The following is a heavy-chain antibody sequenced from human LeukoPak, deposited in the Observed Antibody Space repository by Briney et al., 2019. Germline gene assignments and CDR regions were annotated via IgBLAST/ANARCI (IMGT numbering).Heavy chain of an antibody. CDR3: AREARQVYYYYGMDV. Sequence: SETLSLTCAVYGGSFSGYYWSWIRQPPGKGLEWIGEINHSGSTNYNPSLKSRVTISVDTSKNQFSLKLSSVTAADTAVYYCAREARQVYYYYGMDVWAQGTTVTVSS. CDR2: INHSGST. J-gene: IGHJ6*02. CDR1: GGSFSGYY. V-gene: IGHV4-34*01.